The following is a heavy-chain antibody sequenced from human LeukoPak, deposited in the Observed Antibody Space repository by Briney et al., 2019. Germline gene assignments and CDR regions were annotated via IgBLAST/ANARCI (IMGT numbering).Heavy chain of an antibody. D-gene: IGHD5-24*01. J-gene: IGHJ4*02. CDR1: GGSISSHY. CDR3: AKSLDDYNPRISHY. V-gene: IGHV4-59*11. CDR2: IYYSGSP. Sequence: SETLSLTCTVSGGSISSHYWSWIRQSPGKGLEWIAYIYYSGSPLYNPSLSSRVTISVDTSKNQLSLKLSSVTAADTAVYYCAKSLDDYNPRISHYWGQGTLVTVSS.